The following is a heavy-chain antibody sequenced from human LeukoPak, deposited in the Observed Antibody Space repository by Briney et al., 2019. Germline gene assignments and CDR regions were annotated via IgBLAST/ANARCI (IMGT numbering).Heavy chain of an antibody. CDR1: GYSISSSNW. D-gene: IGHD3-10*01. J-gene: IGHJ4*02. Sequence: SETLSLTCAVSGYSISSSNWWGWIRQPPGKGLEWIGYIYYSGSTNYNPSLKSRVTISVDTSKNQFSLKLSSVTAADTAVYYCARAPGSGTFDYWGQGTLVTVSS. V-gene: IGHV4-28*03. CDR3: ARAPGSGTFDY. CDR2: IYYSGST.